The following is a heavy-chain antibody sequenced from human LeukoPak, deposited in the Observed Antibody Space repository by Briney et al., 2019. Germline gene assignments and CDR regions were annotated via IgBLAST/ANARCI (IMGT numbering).Heavy chain of an antibody. J-gene: IGHJ4*02. CDR2: ISAYNGNT. Sequence: ASVKVSCKASGYTFTNYGISWVRQAPGQGLEWMGWISAYNGNTSYAQKFQGRVTMTRDMSTSTVYMELSSLRSEDTAVYYCASSPPVRGALPFDYWGQGTLVTVSS. CDR1: GYTFTNYG. D-gene: IGHD3-10*01. V-gene: IGHV1-18*01. CDR3: ASSPPVRGALPFDY.